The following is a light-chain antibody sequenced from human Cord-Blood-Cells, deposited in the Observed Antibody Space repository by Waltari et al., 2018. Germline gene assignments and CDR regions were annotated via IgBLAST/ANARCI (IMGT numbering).Light chain of an antibody. CDR3: QTWGTGINWV. V-gene: IGLV4-69*01. CDR2: LNSDGSH. CDR1: SGHSSYA. Sequence: QLVLTQSPSASASLGASVKLTCTLRSGHSSYAIAWHQQQPGKGPRYLMKLNSDGSHSKGDGIPDRFSGSSSGAERYLTISSLQSEDEADYYCQTWGTGINWVFGGGTKLTVL. J-gene: IGLJ3*02.